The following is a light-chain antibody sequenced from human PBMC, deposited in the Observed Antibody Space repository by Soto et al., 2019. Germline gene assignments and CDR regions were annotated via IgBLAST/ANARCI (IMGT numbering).Light chain of an antibody. CDR1: QSVSSSY. Sequence: LTQSPGTLSLSPGERATLSCRASQSVSSSYLAWYQQKPGKAPNLLISAASTLQSGVPSRFSGSGSGTEFTLTISSLQPEDFATYYCQQLVSYPQFGGGTKVEIK. CDR2: AAS. J-gene: IGKJ4*02. V-gene: IGKV1-9*01. CDR3: QQLVSYPQ.